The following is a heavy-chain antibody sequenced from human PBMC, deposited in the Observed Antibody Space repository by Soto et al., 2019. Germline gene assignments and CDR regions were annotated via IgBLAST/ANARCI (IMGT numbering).Heavy chain of an antibody. J-gene: IGHJ4*02. Sequence: SETLSLTCAVSGYSISSGYYWGWIRQPPGKGLEWIGSIYHSGSTYYNPSLKSRVIVSVDTSKNQFSLKLSSVTAADTAVYHCARAPGDLVHYFDYWGQGTLVTVSS. CDR1: GYSISSGYY. CDR3: ARAPGDLVHYFDY. D-gene: IGHD7-27*01. CDR2: IYHSGST. V-gene: IGHV4-38-2*01.